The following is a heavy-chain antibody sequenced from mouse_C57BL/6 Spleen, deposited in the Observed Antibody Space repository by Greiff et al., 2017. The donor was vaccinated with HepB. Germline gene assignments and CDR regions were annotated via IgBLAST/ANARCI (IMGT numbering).Heavy chain of an antibody. D-gene: IGHD2-5*01. Sequence: VHVKQSGAELVRPGASVKLSCTASGFNIKDDYMHWVKQRPEQGLEWIGWIDPENGDTEYASKFQGKATITADTSSNTAYLQLSSLTSEDTAVYYCTTDYSNSYFDYWGQGTTLTVSS. CDR2: IDPENGDT. V-gene: IGHV14-4*01. CDR1: GFNIKDDY. CDR3: TTDYSNSYFDY. J-gene: IGHJ2*01.